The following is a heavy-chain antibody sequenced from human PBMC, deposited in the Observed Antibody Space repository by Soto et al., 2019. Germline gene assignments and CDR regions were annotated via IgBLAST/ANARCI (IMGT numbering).Heavy chain of an antibody. Sequence: GGSLRLSCAASGFTFSNAWINWVRQAPGKGLEWVSAISGSGGSTYYADSVKGRFTISRDNSKNTLYLQMNSLRAEDTAVYYCAKDMLLSDAFDIWGQGTMVTVSS. D-gene: IGHD3-10*02. CDR3: AKDMLLSDAFDI. CDR2: ISGSGGST. V-gene: IGHV3-23*01. CDR1: GFTFSNAW. J-gene: IGHJ3*02.